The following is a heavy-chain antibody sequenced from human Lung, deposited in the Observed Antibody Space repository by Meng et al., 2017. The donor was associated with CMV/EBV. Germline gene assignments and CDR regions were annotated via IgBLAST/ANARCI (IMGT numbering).Heavy chain of an antibody. D-gene: IGHD3-10*01. CDR1: GGSISSGGYY. CDR2: IHSSGST. J-gene: IGHJ5*02. V-gene: IGHV4-31*03. Sequence: QVQLQGSGPGRVKPSQPLSLTCTVSGGSISSGGYYWSWIRQHPGKGLEWIGYIHSSGSTYYNPSLRSRLTISVDTSKNQFSLKLSSVTAADTAVYYCARASYGSGSPLGESWFDPWGQGTLVTVSS. CDR3: ARASYGSGSPLGESWFDP.